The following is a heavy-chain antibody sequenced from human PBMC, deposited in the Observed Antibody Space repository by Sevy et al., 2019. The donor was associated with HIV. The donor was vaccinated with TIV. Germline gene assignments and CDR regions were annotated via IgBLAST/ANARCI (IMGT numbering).Heavy chain of an antibody. Sequence: GGSLRLSCAASGFTFDDYAMHWVRQAPGKGLEWVSGIGWNSDIIAYADSVMGRFTISRDNAKNSLYLQMDSLRPEETALYYCAKDMDPRYVYYYMDVWGKGTTVTVSS. V-gene: IGHV3-9*01. J-gene: IGHJ6*03. CDR1: GFTFDDYA. CDR2: IGWNSDII. D-gene: IGHD5-12*01. CDR3: AKDMDPRYVYYYMDV.